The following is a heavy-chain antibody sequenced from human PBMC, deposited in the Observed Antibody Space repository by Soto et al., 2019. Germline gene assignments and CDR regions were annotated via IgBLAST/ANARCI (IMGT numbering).Heavy chain of an antibody. CDR3: ARGRKYYDFWSGYSHPRYYFNY. CDR2: INHSGRT. D-gene: IGHD3-3*01. CDR1: GGSFSGYC. V-gene: IGHV4-34*01. J-gene: IGHJ4*02. Sequence: SETLSLTCAVYGGSFSGYCWSWIRQPPGKGLEWIGEINHSGRTNYNPSLKSRVTISVDTSKSQFSLKLSSVTAADTAVYYCARGRKYYDFWSGYSHPRYYFNYWGQGTLVTVS.